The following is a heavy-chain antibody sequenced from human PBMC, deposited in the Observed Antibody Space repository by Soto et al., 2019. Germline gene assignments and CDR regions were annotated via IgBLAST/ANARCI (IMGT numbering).Heavy chain of an antibody. D-gene: IGHD2-21*02. CDR3: AKEARSSAVTATRVYGMDV. CDR2: ISHDGTNK. Sequence: GGSLRLSCTPSGFTFSAYGMHWVRQAPGKGLEWVAAISHDGTNKYYGDSVRGRFTIPRDNSKNTLYLQMNTLRNEDTAVYYCAKEARSSAVTATRVYGMDVWGQGTTVTVSS. V-gene: IGHV3-30*18. J-gene: IGHJ6*02. CDR1: GFTFSAYG.